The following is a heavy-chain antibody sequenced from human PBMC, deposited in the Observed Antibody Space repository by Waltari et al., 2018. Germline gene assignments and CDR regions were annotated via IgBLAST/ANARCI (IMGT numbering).Heavy chain of an antibody. CDR2: IIPIFGTA. V-gene: IGHV1-69*01. J-gene: IGHJ5*02. D-gene: IGHD2-15*01. CDR1: GGTFSSYA. Sequence: QVQLVQSGAEVKKPGSSVKVSCKASGGTFSSYAISWVRPAPGPGLEWMGGIIPIFGTANYAQKFQGRVTITADESTSTAYMELSSLRSEDTAVYYCAREGLCSGGSCYSVWFDPWGQGTLVTVSS. CDR3: AREGLCSGGSCYSVWFDP.